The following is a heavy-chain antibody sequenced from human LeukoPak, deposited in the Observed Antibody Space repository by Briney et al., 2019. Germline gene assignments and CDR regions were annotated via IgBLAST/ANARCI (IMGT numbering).Heavy chain of an antibody. D-gene: IGHD3-10*01. CDR1: GGSISSSNW. J-gene: IGHJ5*02. V-gene: IGHV4-4*02. CDR2: IRHTGQT. CDR3: ARKTIWFGDRWFDP. Sequence: SETLSLTCAVSGGSISSSNWWSWVRQPPGKELEWIGEIRHTGQTNYNPSLKSRVTISVDTSKNQFSLNMSSVTAADTAVYYCARKTIWFGDRWFDPWGQGTLVTVSS.